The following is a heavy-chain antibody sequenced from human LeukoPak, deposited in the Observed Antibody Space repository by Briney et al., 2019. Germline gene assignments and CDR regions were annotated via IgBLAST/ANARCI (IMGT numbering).Heavy chain of an antibody. V-gene: IGHV3-74*01. CDR1: GFTFSSNW. CDR2: INEDGSTT. J-gene: IGHJ4*02. Sequence: PGGSLRLSCAASGFTFSSNWMHWVRQAPGKGLVWVSRINEDGSTTNYADSVKGRSTIFRDNAKNTLYLQMNSLRAEDTAVYYCAKDGGWPDPIKFDYWGQGTLVTVSS. CDR3: AKDGGWPDPIKFDY. D-gene: IGHD6-19*01.